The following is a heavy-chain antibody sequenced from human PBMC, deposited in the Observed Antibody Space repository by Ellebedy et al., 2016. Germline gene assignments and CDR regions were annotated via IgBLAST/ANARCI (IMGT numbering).Heavy chain of an antibody. V-gene: IGHV4-4*02. CDR2: IFHSGSA. D-gene: IGHD5-24*01. CDR3: ARELRGNYFDH. J-gene: IGHJ4*02. CDR1: GDSISSSDW. Sequence: SETLSLXXTVSGDSISSSDWWSWVRQPPGGGLEWIGEIFHSGSATYNPSLRSRVTMSVDTSKNQFSLNLNSVTAADTAVYFCARELRGNYFDHWGQGTLVTVSS.